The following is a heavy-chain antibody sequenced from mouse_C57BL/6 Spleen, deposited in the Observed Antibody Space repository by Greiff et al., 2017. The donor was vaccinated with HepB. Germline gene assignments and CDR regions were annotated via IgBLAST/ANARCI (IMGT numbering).Heavy chain of an antibody. D-gene: IGHD2-1*01. CDR1: GYTFTDYN. V-gene: IGHV1-18*01. CDR3: ARVYYGNHAMDY. CDR2: INPNNGGT. J-gene: IGHJ4*01. Sequence: EVQLQQSGPELVKPGASVKIPCKASGYTFTDYNMDWVKQSHGKSLEWIGDINPNNGGTIYNQKFKGKATLTVDKSSSTAYMELRSLTSEDTAVYYCARVYYGNHAMDYWGQGTSVTVSS.